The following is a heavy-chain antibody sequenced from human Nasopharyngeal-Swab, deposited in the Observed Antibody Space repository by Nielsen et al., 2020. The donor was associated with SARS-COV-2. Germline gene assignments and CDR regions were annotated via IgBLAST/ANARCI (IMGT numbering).Heavy chain of an antibody. V-gene: IGHV5-51*01. D-gene: IGHD1-26*01. J-gene: IGHJ6*02. CDR2: IYPGDSDT. Sequence: VRQMPGKGLEWMGIIYPGDSDTRYSPSFQGQVTISADKSISTAYLQWSSLKASATAMYYCARQGKWEPYYYYGMDVWGQGTTVTVSS. CDR3: ARQGKWEPYYYYGMDV.